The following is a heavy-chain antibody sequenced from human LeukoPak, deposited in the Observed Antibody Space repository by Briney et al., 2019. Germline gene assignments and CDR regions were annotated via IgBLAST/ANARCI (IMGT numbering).Heavy chain of an antibody. J-gene: IGHJ4*02. V-gene: IGHV3-7*01. Sequence: PGGSLRLSCAASGFTFSSYWMSWVRQAPGKGLEWVANIKQDGSEKYYVDSVKGRFTISRDNAKNSPYLRMNSLRAEDTAVYYCARVQLERVPDYWGQGTLVTVSS. CDR2: IKQDGSEK. D-gene: IGHD1-1*01. CDR3: ARVQLERVPDY. CDR1: GFTFSSYW.